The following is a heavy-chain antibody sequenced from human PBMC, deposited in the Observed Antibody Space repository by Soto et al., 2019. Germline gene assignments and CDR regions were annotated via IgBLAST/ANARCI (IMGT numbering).Heavy chain of an antibody. Sequence: GASVKVSCKASGYTFTRYYIHWVRQAPGQGLEWMGIFNPTGDTASYAQKLQGRVTMTRDTSTGTAYMELGSLRSEDTAVYYCARGGRIVDTGIGYYYYHAMDVWGQGTTVTVSS. CDR2: FNPTGDTA. CDR3: ARGGRIVDTGIGYYYYHAMDV. D-gene: IGHD5-18*01. J-gene: IGHJ6*02. V-gene: IGHV1-46*01. CDR1: GYTFTRYY.